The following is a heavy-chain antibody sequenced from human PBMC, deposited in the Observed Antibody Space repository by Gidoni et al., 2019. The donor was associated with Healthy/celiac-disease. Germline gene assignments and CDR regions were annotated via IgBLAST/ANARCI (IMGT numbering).Heavy chain of an antibody. CDR1: GFPFRSYA. CDR3: ARGGNIVVVPAAYVDY. D-gene: IGHD2-2*01. V-gene: IGHV3-30-3*01. Sequence: QVQLVESGGGVVQPGRSLRLSCAASGFPFRSYAMHWVRQAPGKGLEWVAVISYDGSNKYYADSVKCRFTISRDNSKNTLYLQMNSLRAEDTAVYYCARGGNIVVVPAAYVDYWGQGTLVTVSS. CDR2: ISYDGSNK. J-gene: IGHJ4*02.